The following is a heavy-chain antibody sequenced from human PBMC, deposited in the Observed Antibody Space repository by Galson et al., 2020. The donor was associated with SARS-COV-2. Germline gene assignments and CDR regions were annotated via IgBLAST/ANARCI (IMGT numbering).Heavy chain of an antibody. Sequence: GESLKISCAAPGFTFSSYWMHWVRQAPGKGLVRVSRIYSEGSSTSYADSVKGRFTISGDNAKNTLYLQMNSLRAEDTAVYYCARGDMGNDYFDYWGQGTLVTVSS. CDR1: GFTFSSYW. J-gene: IGHJ4*02. D-gene: IGHD7-27*01. CDR2: IYSEGSST. V-gene: IGHV3-74*01. CDR3: ARGDMGNDYFDY.